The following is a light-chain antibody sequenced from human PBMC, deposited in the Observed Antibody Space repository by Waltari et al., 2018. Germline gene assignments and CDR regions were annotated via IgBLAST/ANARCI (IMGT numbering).Light chain of an antibody. CDR2: DVS. CDR3: NSYAGSSSWV. V-gene: IGLV2-14*01. CDR1: TSHVGFYND. J-gene: IGLJ3*02. Sequence: QSALTTPASVSGSPGQSITISCPGTTSHVGFYNDVSWYQQHPGKAPKLMIYDVSERPSGFSNRFSGPKSGNTASLTISGLQADDEADYYCNSYAGSSSWVFGGGTKLTVL.